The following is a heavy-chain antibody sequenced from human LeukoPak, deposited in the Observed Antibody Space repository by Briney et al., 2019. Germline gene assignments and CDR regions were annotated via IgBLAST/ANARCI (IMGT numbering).Heavy chain of an antibody. CDR2: ISSSSSYI. J-gene: IGHJ4*02. CDR3: ARVSYRDGYFDY. CDR1: GFTSSSYS. Sequence: PGGSLRLSCAATGFTSSSYSMNWVRKAPGKGPDWVSSISSSSSYIYYADSVNGRFTISRDNAKNSLYLQMNSLRAEDTAVYYCARVSYRDGYFDYWGQGTLVTVSS. V-gene: IGHV3-21*01. D-gene: IGHD1-14*01.